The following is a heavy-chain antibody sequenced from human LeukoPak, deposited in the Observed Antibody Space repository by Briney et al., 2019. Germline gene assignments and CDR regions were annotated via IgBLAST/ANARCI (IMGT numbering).Heavy chain of an antibody. CDR3: ARGDYYDSSDYFNDAFDV. D-gene: IGHD3-22*01. CDR1: GFTFSDYW. V-gene: IGHV3-7*01. J-gene: IGHJ3*01. CDR2: IKQNGGAK. Sequence: GGSLRLSCAASGFTFSDYWMSWVRQAPGQGLEWVANIKQNGGAKYYVDSVKGRFTISRDNAKNSLYLQMSSLRAEDTAVYYCARGDYYDSSDYFNDAFDVWGQGTMVTVSS.